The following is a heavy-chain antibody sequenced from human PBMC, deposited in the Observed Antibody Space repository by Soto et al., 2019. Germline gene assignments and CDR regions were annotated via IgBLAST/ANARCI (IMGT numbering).Heavy chain of an antibody. CDR3: ATSRQWLEYYYALHV. J-gene: IGHJ6*02. CDR1: GYTVTELS. V-gene: IGHV1-24*01. Sequence: QVQLVQSGAEVKKAGASVKVSCKVSGYTVTELSMHWVRQAPGKGLEWMGGFDPEDGETFYAEKFQGRLTMIEDTSTETAYMGLSSLTSEDTAVYYCATSRQWLEYYYALHVWGQGTTVTVSS. CDR2: FDPEDGET. D-gene: IGHD6-19*01.